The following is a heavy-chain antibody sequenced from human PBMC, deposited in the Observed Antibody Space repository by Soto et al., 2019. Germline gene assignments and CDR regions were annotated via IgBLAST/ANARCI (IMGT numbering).Heavy chain of an antibody. Sequence: VQLVESGGGVVQPVRSLRLSCAASGFTFSDDSMHWVRQAPCKGLEWVAVVSHDGRNTHYADSVKGRFTISRDSSKNTVSPEMTSRRAEDTAVDYCATGGRQWLVTSDFNYWGQGALVTVS. J-gene: IGHJ4*02. D-gene: IGHD6-19*01. CDR1: GFTFSDDS. CDR2: VSHDGRNT. V-gene: IGHV3-30*03. CDR3: ATGGRQWLVTSDFNY.